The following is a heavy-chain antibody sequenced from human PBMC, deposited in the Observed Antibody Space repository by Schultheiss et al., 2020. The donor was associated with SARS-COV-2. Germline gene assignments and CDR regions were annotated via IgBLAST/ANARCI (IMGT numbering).Heavy chain of an antibody. D-gene: IGHD3-22*01. J-gene: IGHJ6*02. V-gene: IGHV3-30*18. CDR1: GFTFSSYG. CDR2: ISYDGSNK. Sequence: GGSLRLSCAASGFTFSSYGMHWVRQAPGKGLEWVAVISYDGSNKYYADSVKGRFTISRDNAKNSLYLQMNSLRAEDTAVYYCAKGPYYYDSSGRRYYYYGMDVWGQGTTVTVSS. CDR3: AKGPYYYDSSGRRYYYYGMDV.